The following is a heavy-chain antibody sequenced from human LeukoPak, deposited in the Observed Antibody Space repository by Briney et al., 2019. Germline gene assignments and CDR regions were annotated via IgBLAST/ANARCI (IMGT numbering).Heavy chain of an antibody. J-gene: IGHJ6*04. D-gene: IGHD3-10*01. CDR1: GGTFSGYA. CDR3: ASGPYYGSGGSYYYGMDV. V-gene: IGHV1-69*13. Sequence: ASVKVSCKASGGTFSGYAISWVRQAPGQGLEWMGGIIPIFGTANYAQKFQGRVTITADESTSTAYMELSSLRSEDTAVYYCASGPYYGSGGSYYYGMDVWGKGTTVTVSS. CDR2: IIPIFGTA.